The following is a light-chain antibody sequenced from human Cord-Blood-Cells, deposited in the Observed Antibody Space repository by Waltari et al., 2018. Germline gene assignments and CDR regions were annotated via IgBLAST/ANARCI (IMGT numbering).Light chain of an antibody. V-gene: IGLV1-40*01. CDR3: QSYDSSLSGYV. Sequence: QPALSQPPSVSGAAGQRVTISCTGRSSQSWAGYDVQWYQQLPGTAPKLPIYGNSDRPSGVPDRCSVSKAGTSASLAITGLQAEDEADYYCQSYDSSLSGYVFGTGTKVTVL. CDR1: SSQSWAGYD. J-gene: IGLJ1*01. CDR2: GNS.